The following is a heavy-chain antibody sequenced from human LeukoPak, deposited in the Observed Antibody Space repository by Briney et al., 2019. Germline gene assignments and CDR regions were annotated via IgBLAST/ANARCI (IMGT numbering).Heavy chain of an antibody. CDR1: GGSISSSNW. CDR2: IYHSGST. Sequence: PSETLSLTCAVSGGSISSSNWWSWVRQPPGKGLEWIGEIYHSGSTNYNPSLKSRVTISVDKSKNQFSLKLSFVTAADTAVYYCAKAPGSIVGAFYYYYYYGMDVWGQGTTVTVSS. D-gene: IGHD1-26*01. CDR3: AKAPGSIVGAFYYYYYYGMDV. J-gene: IGHJ6*02. V-gene: IGHV4-4*02.